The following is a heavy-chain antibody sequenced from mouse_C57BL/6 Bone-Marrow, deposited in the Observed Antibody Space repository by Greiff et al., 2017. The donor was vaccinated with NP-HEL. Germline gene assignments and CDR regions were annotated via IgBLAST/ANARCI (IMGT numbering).Heavy chain of an antibody. J-gene: IGHJ2*01. CDR3: AGGDGDY. CDR1: GYTFTSYW. Sequence: QVQLQQPGAELVKPGASVKLSCKASGYTFTSYWMQWVKQRPGQGLEWIGEIDPSDSYTNYNQQFKGKATLTVDTSSSTAYMPLSSLTSEDSAVYYCAGGDGDYWGQGTTLTVSS. V-gene: IGHV1-50*01. CDR2: IDPSDSYT. D-gene: IGHD3-3*01.